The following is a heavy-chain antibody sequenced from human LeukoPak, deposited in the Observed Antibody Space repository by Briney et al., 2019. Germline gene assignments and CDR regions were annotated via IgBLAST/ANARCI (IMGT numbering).Heavy chain of an antibody. CDR3: ARLSKLSPDY. Sequence: GGSLRRSCAASGFTFSSYSMTWVRQAPGKGLEWVSSIGSDTTYIYYADSVKGRFTISRDNAKNSLYLQMNSLRAEDTAVYYCARLSKLSPDYWGQGTLVTVSS. CDR1: GFTFSSYS. D-gene: IGHD5-24*01. V-gene: IGHV3-21*01. J-gene: IGHJ4*02. CDR2: IGSDTTYI.